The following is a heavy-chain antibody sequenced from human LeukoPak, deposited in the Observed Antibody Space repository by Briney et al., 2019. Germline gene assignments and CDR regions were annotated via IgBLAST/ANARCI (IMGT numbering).Heavy chain of an antibody. Sequence: SVKVSCKASGGTFSSYAISWVRQAPGQGLERMGRIIPIFGIANYAQKFQGRVTITADKSTSTAYMGLSSLRSEDTAVYYCARGSGYGDYRLAYFDLWGQGTLVTVSS. J-gene: IGHJ4*02. CDR3: ARGSGYGDYRLAYFDL. V-gene: IGHV1-69*04. CDR2: IIPIFGIA. CDR1: GGTFSSYA. D-gene: IGHD4-17*01.